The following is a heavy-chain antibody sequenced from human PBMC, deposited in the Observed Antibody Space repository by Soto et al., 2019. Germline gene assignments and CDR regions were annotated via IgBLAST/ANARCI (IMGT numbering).Heavy chain of an antibody. CDR1: GYTFTSYD. D-gene: IGHD5-12*01. CDR2: MNPNSGNT. Sequence: ASVKVSCKASGYTFTSYDINWVRQATGQGLEWMGWMNPNSGNTGYAQKFQGRVTMTRDTSISTAYMELSSLRSEDTAVYYCATLEMATIAPGIWGQGTLLTVSS. V-gene: IGHV1-8*01. CDR3: ATLEMATIAPGI. J-gene: IGHJ4*02.